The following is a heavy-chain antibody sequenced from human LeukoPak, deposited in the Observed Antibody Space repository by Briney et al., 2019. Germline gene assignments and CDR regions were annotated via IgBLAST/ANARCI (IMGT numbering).Heavy chain of an antibody. CDR1: AFTFSGDS. J-gene: IGHJ4*02. CDR2: ISGRSSTI. V-gene: IGHV3-48*01. CDR3: ARDRIKSGSYYFDY. D-gene: IGHD1-26*01. Sequence: GGSLRLSCAASAFTFSGDSMNWVRQAPGRGLEWVSYISGRSSTIYYADSVKGRFTISRDNAKNSMYLQMNSLRAEDTAVYYCARDRIKSGSYYFDYWGQGTLVTVSS.